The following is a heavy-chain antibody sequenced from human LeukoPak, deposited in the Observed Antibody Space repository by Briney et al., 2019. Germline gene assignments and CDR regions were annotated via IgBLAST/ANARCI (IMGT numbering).Heavy chain of an antibody. Sequence: GASLKDSCTASGYTFTSYDINWVRQAPGQGLEWIGWMNPNSGNTGYAQKFQGRVTMTRNTSISTAYMELSSLRSEDTAVYYCARPNSGSYYVLDYWGQGTLVTVSS. J-gene: IGHJ4*02. CDR3: ARPNSGSYYVLDY. D-gene: IGHD3-10*01. CDR2: MNPNSGNT. V-gene: IGHV1-8*01. CDR1: GYTFTSYD.